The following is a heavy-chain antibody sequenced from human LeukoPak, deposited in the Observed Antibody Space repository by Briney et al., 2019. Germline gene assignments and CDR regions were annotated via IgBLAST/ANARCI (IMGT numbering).Heavy chain of an antibody. CDR1: GGTFSSYT. Sequence: SVKVSCKASGGTFSSYTISWVRQARGQGLEWMGRIIPILGIANYAQKFQGRVTITADKSTSTAYMELSSLRSEDTAVYYCAREGRVVEMATGEYFQHWGQGTLVTVSS. CDR3: AREGRVVEMATGEYFQH. CDR2: IIPILGIA. J-gene: IGHJ1*01. D-gene: IGHD5-24*01. V-gene: IGHV1-69*04.